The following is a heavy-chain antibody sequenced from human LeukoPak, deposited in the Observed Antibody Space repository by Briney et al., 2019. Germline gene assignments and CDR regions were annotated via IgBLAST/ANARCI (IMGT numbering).Heavy chain of an antibody. J-gene: IGHJ3*02. D-gene: IGHD2-2*01. V-gene: IGHV4-61*09. CDR1: GGSISSGNYY. CDR2: IYYSGST. CDR3: ARREAQPM. Sequence: SQTLSLTCTVSGGSISSGNYYWSWIRQPAGKGLEWIGYIYYSGSTNYNPSLKGRVTISVDTSKNQFSLKLSSVTAADTAVYYCARREAQPMWGQGTMVTVSS.